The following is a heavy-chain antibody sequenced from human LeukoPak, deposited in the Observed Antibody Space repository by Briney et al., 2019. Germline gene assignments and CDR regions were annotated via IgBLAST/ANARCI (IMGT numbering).Heavy chain of an antibody. V-gene: IGHV3-48*03. CDR3: ARAAYCSSTTTCPYYYYMDV. D-gene: IGHD2/OR15-2a*01. Sequence: QPGGSLRLSCAASGFTFSSYEMNWVRQAPGKGLEWVSYISSTAISIYYADSVKGRFTISRDNAKNFLYLQMNSLRAEDTAVYYCARAAYCSSTTTCPYYYYMDVWGKGTTVTVPS. CDR1: GFTFSSYE. CDR2: ISSTAISI. J-gene: IGHJ6*03.